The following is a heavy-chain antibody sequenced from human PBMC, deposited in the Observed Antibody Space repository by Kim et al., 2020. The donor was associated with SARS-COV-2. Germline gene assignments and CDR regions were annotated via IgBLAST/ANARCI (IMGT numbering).Heavy chain of an antibody. CDR2: INWNGGST. D-gene: IGHD3-9*01. V-gene: IGHV3-20*04. J-gene: IGHJ4*02. CDR1: GFTFDDYG. Sequence: GGSLRLSCAASGFTFDDYGMSWVRQAPGKGLEWVSGINWNGGSTGYADSVKGRFTISRDNAKNSLYLQMNSLRAEDTALYYCARVAYDILTGSLDYWGQGTLVTVSS. CDR3: ARVAYDILTGSLDY.